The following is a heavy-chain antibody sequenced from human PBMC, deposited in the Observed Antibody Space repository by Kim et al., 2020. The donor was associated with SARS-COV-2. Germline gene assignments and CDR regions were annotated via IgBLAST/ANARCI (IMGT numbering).Heavy chain of an antibody. Sequence: SETLSLTCAVYGGSFSGYYWSWIRQPPGKGLEWIGEINHSGSTNYNPSLKSRVTISVDTSKNQFSLKLSSVTAADTAVYYCARGPLYDYVWGSYRWALDP. CDR2: INHSGST. D-gene: IGHD3-16*02. J-gene: IGHJ5*02. CDR3: ARGPLYDYVWGSYRWALDP. CDR1: GGSFSGYY. V-gene: IGHV4-34*01.